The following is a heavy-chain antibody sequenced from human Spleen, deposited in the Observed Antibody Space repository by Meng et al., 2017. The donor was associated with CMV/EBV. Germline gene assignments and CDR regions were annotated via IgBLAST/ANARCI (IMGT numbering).Heavy chain of an antibody. V-gene: IGHV3-23*01. D-gene: IGHD6-13*01. J-gene: IGHJ6*02. CDR3: SRDGKLPAAYYYYNMDV. CDR2: ISGSGGST. Sequence: GESLKISCAASGFTFSSYAMSWVRQAPGKGLEWVSAISGSGGSTYYADSVKGRFTISRDNAKNSLFLQMSSLRAEDTAVYYCSRDGKLPAAYYYYNMDVWGQGTTVTVSS. CDR1: GFTFSSYA.